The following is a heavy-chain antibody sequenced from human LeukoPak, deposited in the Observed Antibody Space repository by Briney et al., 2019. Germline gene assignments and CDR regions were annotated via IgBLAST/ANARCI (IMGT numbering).Heavy chain of an antibody. CDR2: IYSGGST. CDR3: AREGLGGDYVSHY. CDR1: GFPFTLYN. D-gene: IGHD4-17*01. J-gene: IGHJ4*02. Sequence: PGGSLRLSCEVSGFPFTLYNMSWVRQAPGKGLEWVSVIYSGGSTYYADSVKGRFTISRDNSKNTLYLQMNSLRAEDTAVYYCAREGLGGDYVSHYWGQGTLVTVSS. V-gene: IGHV3-53*01.